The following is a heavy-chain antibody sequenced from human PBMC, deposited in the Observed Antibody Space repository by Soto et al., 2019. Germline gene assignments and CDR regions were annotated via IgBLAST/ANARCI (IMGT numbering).Heavy chain of an antibody. CDR3: ARDLGALWFGELGGYYYGMDV. V-gene: IGHV1-18*01. Sequence: WASVKVSCKASGYTFTSYGISWVRQAPGQGLEWMGWISAYNGNTNYAQKLQGRVTTTTDTSTSTAYMELRSLRSDDTAVYYCARDLGALWFGELGGYYYGMDVWGQGTTVTVSS. D-gene: IGHD3-10*01. CDR2: ISAYNGNT. CDR1: GYTFTSYG. J-gene: IGHJ6*02.